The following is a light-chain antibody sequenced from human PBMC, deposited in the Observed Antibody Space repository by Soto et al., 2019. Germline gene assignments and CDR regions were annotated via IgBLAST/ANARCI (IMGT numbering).Light chain of an antibody. CDR3: AAWDDTLNGPL. CDR1: RSNVGRNA. J-gene: IGLJ2*01. Sequence: QLVLTQPPSASWAPGQTVTISCSGSRSNVGRNAVSWYQQVPGMAPKLLVFATNKRPSGVPDRFSGSASGASASLAISGLQSEDEADYYCAAWDDTLNGPLFGGGTKLTVL. V-gene: IGLV1-44*01. CDR2: ATN.